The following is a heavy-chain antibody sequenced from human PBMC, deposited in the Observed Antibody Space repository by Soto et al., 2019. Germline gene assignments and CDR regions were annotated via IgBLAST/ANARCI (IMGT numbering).Heavy chain of an antibody. CDR2: IRSDGDTT. D-gene: IGHD1-26*01. J-gene: IGHJ4*02. CDR3: ATGKGVGATPDGANC. V-gene: IGHV3-23*01. Sequence: EVQVLESGGGLVQPGGSLRLSCAASGFTFSNYGMNWVRQAPGKGLAWVSGIRSDGDTTYNSDSMKGRFTVSRATSKNPVYFQMNSLRAEDTAVYYCATGKGVGATPDGANCWGQGTLVTVSS. CDR1: GFTFSNYG.